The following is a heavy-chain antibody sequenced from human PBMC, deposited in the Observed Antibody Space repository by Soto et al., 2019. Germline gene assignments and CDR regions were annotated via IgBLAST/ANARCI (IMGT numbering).Heavy chain of an antibody. D-gene: IGHD3-22*01. CDR2: IDPSDSYT. Sequence: PGESLKLSCKGSGYSFTSYWISWVRQMPGKGLEWMGRIDPSDSYTNYSPSFQGHVTISADKSISTAYLRWSSLKASDTAMYYCARPQTYYYDSSGYLTPYDAFDIWGQGTMVTVAS. J-gene: IGHJ3*02. V-gene: IGHV5-10-1*01. CDR3: ARPQTYYYDSSGYLTPYDAFDI. CDR1: GYSFTSYW.